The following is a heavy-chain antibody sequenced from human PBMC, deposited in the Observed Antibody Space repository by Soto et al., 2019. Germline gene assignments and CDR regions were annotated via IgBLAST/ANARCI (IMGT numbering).Heavy chain of an antibody. J-gene: IGHJ4*02. Sequence: ASVKVSCKASGYTFTSYGISWVRQAPGQGLEWMGWISAYNGNTNYAQKLQGRVTMTADDSTSTVSMEMSNLRSEDTAVYFCSVHSDSNSYSRFDVWGQGTLVTVSS. CDR3: SVHSDSNSYSRFDV. D-gene: IGHD4-4*01. CDR1: GYTFTSYG. V-gene: IGHV1-18*04. CDR2: ISAYNGNT.